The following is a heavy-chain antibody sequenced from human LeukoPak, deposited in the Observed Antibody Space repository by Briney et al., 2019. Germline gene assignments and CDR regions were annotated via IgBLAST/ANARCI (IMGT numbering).Heavy chain of an antibody. J-gene: IGHJ5*02. V-gene: IGHV3-48*04. CDR3: ARLMTVAQKPVLDP. CDR1: GFTFSSYS. Sequence: GGSLRLSCAASGFTFSSYSMNWVRQAPGKGLEWVSYISSSSSTIYYADSVKGRFTISRDNAKNSLYLQMNSLRAEDTAVYYCARLMTVAQKPVLDPWGQGTLVTVSS. D-gene: IGHD4-23*01. CDR2: ISSSSSTI.